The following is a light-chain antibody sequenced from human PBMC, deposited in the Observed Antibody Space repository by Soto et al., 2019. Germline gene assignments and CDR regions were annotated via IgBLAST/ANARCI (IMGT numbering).Light chain of an antibody. CDR3: QHYNNWPPWT. Sequence: EVVMTQSPATLSVSPGQRATLSCRASQSVSSNLAWYQQKPGQAPRLLIYGASTRATGIAARFSGSGSGTEFTLTITSLQSEDFAVYYCQHYNNWPPWTFGQGTKVEI. CDR1: QSVSSN. J-gene: IGKJ1*01. CDR2: GAS. V-gene: IGKV3-15*01.